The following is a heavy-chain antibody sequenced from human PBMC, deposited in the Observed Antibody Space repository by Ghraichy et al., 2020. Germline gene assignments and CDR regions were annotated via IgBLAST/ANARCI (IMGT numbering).Heavy chain of an antibody. Sequence: ASVKVSCKASGYTFTSYGISWVRQAPGQGLEWMGWISAYNGNTNYAQKLQGRVTMTTDTSTSTAYMELRSLRSDDTAVYYCARSDPPPANYDFWSGYYISYYYGLDVWGQGTMFTVSS. CDR1: GYTFTSYG. V-gene: IGHV1-18*01. CDR3: ARSDPPPANYDFWSGYYISYYYGLDV. J-gene: IGHJ6*02. CDR2: ISAYNGNT. D-gene: IGHD3-3*01.